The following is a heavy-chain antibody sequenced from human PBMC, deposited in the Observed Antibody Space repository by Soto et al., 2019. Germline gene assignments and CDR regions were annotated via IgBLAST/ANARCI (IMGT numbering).Heavy chain of an antibody. CDR2: IYFGGRT. V-gene: IGHV4-30-4*01. CDR3: ARDRPSYGDYVRYFYFFGVDV. D-gene: IGHD4-17*01. J-gene: IGHJ6*02. CDR1: GASISSDDYF. Sequence: PSETLSLTCTVSGASISSDDYFWSWIRQPPGKGLEWIGCIYFGGRTYYTPSLESRVSISVDSSKNQFSLRLSSVTAADTAVYYCARDRPSYGDYVRYFYFFGVDVWGQGTTVTVS.